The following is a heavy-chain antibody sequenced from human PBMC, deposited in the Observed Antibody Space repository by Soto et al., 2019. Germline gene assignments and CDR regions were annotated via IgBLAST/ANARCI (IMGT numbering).Heavy chain of an antibody. CDR1: GFTFSSYA. CDR2: ISGSGGST. Sequence: GGSLRLSCAASGFTFSSYAMSWVRQAPGKGLEWVSAISGSGGSTYYADSVKGRFTISRDNSKNTLYLQMNSLRAEDAAVYYCASCGDAGDYDYYYYMDVWGKGTTVTVSS. J-gene: IGHJ6*03. D-gene: IGHD7-27*01. V-gene: IGHV3-23*01. CDR3: ASCGDAGDYDYYYYMDV.